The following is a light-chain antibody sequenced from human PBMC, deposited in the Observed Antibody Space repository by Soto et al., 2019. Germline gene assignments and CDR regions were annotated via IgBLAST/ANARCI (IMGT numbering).Light chain of an antibody. CDR1: SSDVGSYNL. V-gene: IGLV2-23*01. CDR3: CSYASSSTYV. J-gene: IGLJ1*01. Sequence: QSVLTQPASVSGSPGQSITISCTGNSSDVGSYNLVSWYQQHPGKAPKLMIYEGTKRPSGVSDRFSGSRSGNTASLTISGLQAEDEADYYCCSYASSSTYVFGTGTKVTVL. CDR2: EGT.